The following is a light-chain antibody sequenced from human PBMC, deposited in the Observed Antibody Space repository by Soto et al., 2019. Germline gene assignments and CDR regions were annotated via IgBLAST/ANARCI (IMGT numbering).Light chain of an antibody. CDR1: SSDVGSYNL. V-gene: IGLV2-23*01. J-gene: IGLJ1*01. CDR2: EGS. CDR3: CSYAGSYV. Sequence: QSALTQPASVSGSPGQSITISCTGTSSDVGSYNLVSWYQQHPGKAPKLVIYEGSKRPSGVSNRFSGSKSGNTASLTISGLQAEDEDDYYCCSYAGSYVFGTGTKLTVL.